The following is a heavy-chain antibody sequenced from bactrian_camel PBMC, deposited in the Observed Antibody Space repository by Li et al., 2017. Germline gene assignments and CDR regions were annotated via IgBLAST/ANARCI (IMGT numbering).Heavy chain of an antibody. CDR3: AADGSSWYHYYR. J-gene: IGHJ4*01. CDR2: IHSGGGST. D-gene: IGHD6*01. V-gene: IGHV3S31*01. CDR1: GFAFSSWT. Sequence: VQLVESGGGSVQPGRSLRLACAASGFAFSSWTMSWVRQAPGMELEWVSTIHSGGGSTYYADSVRGRFTISKDVAKNTLYLQMNSLKSDDTAMYFCAADGSSWYHYYRWGRGTQVTVS.